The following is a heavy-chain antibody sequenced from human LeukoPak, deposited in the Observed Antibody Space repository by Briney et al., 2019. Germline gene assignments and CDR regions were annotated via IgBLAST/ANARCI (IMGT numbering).Heavy chain of an antibody. CDR3: ARKDYYDSSGEFDY. J-gene: IGHJ4*02. CDR1: GYTFTSYG. Sequence: ASVKVSCKASGYTFTSYGISWVRQAPGQGLEWMGWISAYNGNTNYAQKLQGRVTMTTDTSTSTAYMELRSLRSDDTAVYYCARKDYYDSSGEFDYWGQGTLVTVSS. V-gene: IGHV1-18*01. CDR2: ISAYNGNT. D-gene: IGHD3-22*01.